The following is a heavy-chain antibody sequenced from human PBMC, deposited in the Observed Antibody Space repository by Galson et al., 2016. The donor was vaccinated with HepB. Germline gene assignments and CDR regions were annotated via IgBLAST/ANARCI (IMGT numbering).Heavy chain of an antibody. CDR2: IWYDGSDK. CDR3: ARDPQYQLTNYYYYGMDV. D-gene: IGHD2-2*01. Sequence: SLRLSCAASGFTFSSYGMHWVRQAPGEGLEWVAIIWYDGSDKYYADSVKGRFTISRDNSKNTLYLQMNSLRAEDTAVYYCARDPQYQLTNYYYYGMDVWGQGTTVTV. CDR1: GFTFSSYG. J-gene: IGHJ6*02. V-gene: IGHV3-33*01.